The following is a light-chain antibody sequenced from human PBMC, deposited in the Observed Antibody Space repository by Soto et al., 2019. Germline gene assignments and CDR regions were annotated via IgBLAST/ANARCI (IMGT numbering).Light chain of an antibody. CDR1: QSVSPW. V-gene: IGKV1-5*03. CDR2: KVS. J-gene: IGKJ1*01. CDR3: QHYISYST. Sequence: DIQMTQSPSTLSASVGDRVTITCRASQSVSPWLAWYQQKPGKAPDLLIYKVSTLESGVPSRFSGSGSGTEFTLTISSLQPDDSATYYCQHYISYSTFGQGTKVEIK.